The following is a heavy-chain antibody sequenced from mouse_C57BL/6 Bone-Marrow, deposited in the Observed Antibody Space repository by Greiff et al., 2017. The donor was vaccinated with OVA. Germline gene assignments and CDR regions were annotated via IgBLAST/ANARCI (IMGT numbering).Heavy chain of an antibody. D-gene: IGHD5-1*01. CDR1: GYTFTDYN. CDR3: ARRMGISTVLYYLDY. V-gene: IGHV1-22*01. CDR2: INPNNGGT. J-gene: IGHJ2*01. Sequence: VQLQQSGLELVKPGASVKMSCKASGYTFTDYNMHWVKQSHGKSLEWIGYINPNNGGTSYNQKFKGKATLTVNTSSRTAYMEPRSLTSQESAVYYCARRMGISTVLYYLDYWGQGTTLTVSS.